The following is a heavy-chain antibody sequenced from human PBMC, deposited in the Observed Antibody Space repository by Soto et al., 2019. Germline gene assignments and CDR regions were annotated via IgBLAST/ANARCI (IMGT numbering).Heavy chain of an antibody. Sequence: QVQLVESGGGVVQPGRSLRLSCAASGFTFSSYAMHWVRQAPGKGLEWVAVISYDGSNKYYADSVKGRFTISRDNSKNTLYLQMNSLRAEDTAVYYCASERNYAVFDYWGQGTLVTVSS. J-gene: IGHJ4*02. CDR2: ISYDGSNK. CDR1: GFTFSSYA. CDR3: ASERNYAVFDY. D-gene: IGHD1-7*01. V-gene: IGHV3-30-3*01.